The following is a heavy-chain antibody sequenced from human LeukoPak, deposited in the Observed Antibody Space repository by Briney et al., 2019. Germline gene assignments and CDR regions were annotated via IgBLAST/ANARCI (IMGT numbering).Heavy chain of an antibody. Sequence: SETLSLTCTASGGSISSSSYYWGWIRQPPGKGLEWIGSIYYSGSTYYNPSLKSRVTISVDTSKNQFSLKLSSVTAADTAVYYCASVEMATIGGFDYWGQGTLVTVSS. CDR1: GGSISSSSYY. CDR2: IYYSGST. D-gene: IGHD5-24*01. J-gene: IGHJ4*02. V-gene: IGHV4-39*01. CDR3: ASVEMATIGGFDY.